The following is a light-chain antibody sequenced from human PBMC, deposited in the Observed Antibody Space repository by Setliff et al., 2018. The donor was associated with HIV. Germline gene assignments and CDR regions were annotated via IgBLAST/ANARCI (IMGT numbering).Light chain of an antibody. J-gene: IGLJ1*01. CDR1: ALARQY. Sequence: SYELTQPPSVSVSPGQTARITCSGDALARQYTFWYQQKPGRAPILVMYKATERPSGIPERSSGSDSGTTVTLTISGVQAEDEADYYCLSTDSSVFSYVFGSGTKVTVL. CDR2: KAT. V-gene: IGLV3-25*03. CDR3: LSTDSSVFSYV.